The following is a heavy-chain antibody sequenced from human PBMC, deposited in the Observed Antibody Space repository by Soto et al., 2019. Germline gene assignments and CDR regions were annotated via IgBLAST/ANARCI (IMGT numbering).Heavy chain of an antibody. CDR1: GFTFSDYA. V-gene: IGHV3-30*18. Sequence: VQLVESGGGVVQPGRSLRLSCAASGFTFSDYAMHWVRQAPGKGLEWVAVVSHDGRKTHYADSVKGRFTISRDSSTNTVSLEMTSLRAEATAVYYCAKGGRQWLVTSDFNYWGQGALVTVSS. J-gene: IGHJ4*02. D-gene: IGHD6-19*01. CDR3: AKGGRQWLVTSDFNY. CDR2: VSHDGRKT.